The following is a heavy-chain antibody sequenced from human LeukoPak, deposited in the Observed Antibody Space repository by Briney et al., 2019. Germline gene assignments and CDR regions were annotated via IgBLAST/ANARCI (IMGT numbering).Heavy chain of an antibody. CDR3: AKDRGKVRGVIIDDY. J-gene: IGHJ4*02. D-gene: IGHD3-10*01. CDR1: GFTFSSYA. Sequence: GGSLRLSCAASGFTFSSYAMSWVRQAPGKGLEWVSAISGSGGTTYYADSVKGRFTISRDNSKNTLYLQMNSLRAEDTAVYYCAKDRGKVRGVIIDDYWGQGTLVTVSS. V-gene: IGHV3-23*01. CDR2: ISGSGGTT.